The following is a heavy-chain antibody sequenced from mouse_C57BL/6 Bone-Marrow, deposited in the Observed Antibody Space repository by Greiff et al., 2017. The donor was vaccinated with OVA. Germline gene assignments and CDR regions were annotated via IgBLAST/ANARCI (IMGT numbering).Heavy chain of an antibody. CDR2: INYDGSST. D-gene: IGHD1-1*01. J-gene: IGHJ4*01. CDR1: GFTFSDYY. CDR3: ARTYYGSSYDAMDY. Sequence: EVMLVESEGGLVQPGSSMKLSCTASGFTFSDYYMAWVRQVPEKGLEWVANINYDGSSTYYLDSLKSRFIISRDNAKNILYLQMSSLKSEDTATYYCARTYYGSSYDAMDYWGQGTSVTVSS. V-gene: IGHV5-16*01.